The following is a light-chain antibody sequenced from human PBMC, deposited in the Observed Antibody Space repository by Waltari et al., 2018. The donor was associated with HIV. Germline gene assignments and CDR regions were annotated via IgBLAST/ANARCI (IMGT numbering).Light chain of an antibody. Sequence: QSALTQPHSVSGSPGQSVNISCIGSAANIGTYNYVSWYQQFPGKAPTLIIYDVTKRPAGVPDRFSGSKSGNTASLIISGVQTEDDANYYCSSYGDDNRLIFGGGTKVTVL. CDR1: AANIGTYNY. J-gene: IGLJ2*01. CDR2: DVT. CDR3: SSYGDDNRLI. V-gene: IGLV2-11*01.